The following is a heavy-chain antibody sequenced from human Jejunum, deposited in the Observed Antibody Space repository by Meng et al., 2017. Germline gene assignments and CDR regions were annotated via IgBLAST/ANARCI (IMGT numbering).Heavy chain of an antibody. D-gene: IGHD5-24*01. CDR2: INPDNGVT. Sequence: QEQLVQSGAEVKTPGASVKVSCKTSGEPFIGYYMHWVRQAPGQGLEWMGRINPDNGVTNSAQRFQGRVTMTRDTSITTAYMELNRLTSGDTAFYYCARGGRDDYNVPHYWGQGTLVTVSS. V-gene: IGHV1-2*06. CDR3: ARGGRDDYNVPHY. CDR1: GEPFIGYY. J-gene: IGHJ4*02.